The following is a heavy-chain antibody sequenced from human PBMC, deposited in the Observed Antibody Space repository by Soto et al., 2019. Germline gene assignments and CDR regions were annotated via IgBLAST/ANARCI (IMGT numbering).Heavy chain of an antibody. CDR1: GYTFTSYA. CDR3: ATTREGPPVPAALTKYYYYYYMDV. CDR2: INAGNGNT. J-gene: IGHJ6*03. Sequence: ASVKVSCKASGYTFTSYAMHWVRQAPGQRLEWMGWINAGNGNTKYSQKFQGRVTITRDTSASTAYMELSSLRSEDTAVYYCATTREGPPVPAALTKYYYYYYMDVWGKGTTVTVSS. D-gene: IGHD2-2*01. V-gene: IGHV1-3*01.